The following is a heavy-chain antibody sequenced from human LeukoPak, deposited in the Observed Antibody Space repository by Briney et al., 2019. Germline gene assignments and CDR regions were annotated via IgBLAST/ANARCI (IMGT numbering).Heavy chain of an antibody. D-gene: IGHD1-14*01. V-gene: IGHV4-59*01. J-gene: IGHJ4*01. CDR3: ARGPTGAYNLDY. CDR1: GGSISSYY. CDR2: IYYSGST. Sequence: SETLSLTCTVSGGSISSYYWSWIRQPPGKGLEWIGYIYYSGSTNYNPSLKSRVTISVDTSKNQFSLKLSSVTAADTAVYYCARGPTGAYNLDYWGHGTLVTVSS.